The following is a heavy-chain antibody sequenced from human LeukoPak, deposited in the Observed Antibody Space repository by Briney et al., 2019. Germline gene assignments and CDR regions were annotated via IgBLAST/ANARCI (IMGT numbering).Heavy chain of an antibody. V-gene: IGHV4-59*01. J-gene: IGHJ4*02. CDR1: GGSISSYY. CDR2: IYSSGST. D-gene: IGHD2-15*01. CDR3: ARFSGGTTS. Sequence: SETLSLTCTVSGGSISSYYWSWIRQPPGKGLEWIGYIYSSGSTNYNPSLKSRVIISVDTSKNQFSLKLSSVTAADTAVYFCARFSGGTTSWGQGTLVTVSS.